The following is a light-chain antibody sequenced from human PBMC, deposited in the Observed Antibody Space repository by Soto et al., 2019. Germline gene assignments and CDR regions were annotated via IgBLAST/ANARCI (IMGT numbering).Light chain of an antibody. J-gene: IGKJ1*01. CDR1: ESVTSS. V-gene: IGKV3-15*01. CDR3: QQYNIWPLWT. Sequence: EIVMTQSPATLSVSPGDRATLSCRASESVTSSLAWYQQKPGQPPRLLIYAASTRATDFPARFSGGGSETEFTLTISRLQSEDFAVYFCQQYNIWPLWTFGQGTKVEIK. CDR2: AAS.